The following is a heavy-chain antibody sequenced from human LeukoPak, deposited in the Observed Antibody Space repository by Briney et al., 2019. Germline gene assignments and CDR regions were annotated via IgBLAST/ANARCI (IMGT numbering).Heavy chain of an antibody. J-gene: IGHJ6*03. CDR3: ANLGSAECRRITSCSAYMDV. CDR1: GFTFDDYA. CDR2: ISWNSGSI. V-gene: IGHV3-9*01. Sequence: PGRSLRLSCAASGFTFDDYAMHWVQQAPGKGLEWVSGISWNSGSIGYADSVKGRFTISRDNAKNSLYLQMNSLRDEDTALYYCANLGSAECRRITSCSAYMDVWGKGTTVTVSS. D-gene: IGHD2-2*01.